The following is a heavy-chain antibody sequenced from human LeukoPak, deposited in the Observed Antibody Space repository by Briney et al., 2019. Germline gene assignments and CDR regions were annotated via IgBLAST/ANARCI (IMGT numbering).Heavy chain of an antibody. Sequence: SETLSLTCTVSGGSISSSSYYWSWIRQPPGKGLEWIGYIYYSGSTNYNPSLKSRVTISVDTSKNQFSLKLSSVTAADTAVYYCARIWFGDYYFDYWGQGTLVTVSS. V-gene: IGHV4-61*05. D-gene: IGHD3-10*01. CDR1: GGSISSSSYY. CDR3: ARIWFGDYYFDY. J-gene: IGHJ4*02. CDR2: IYYSGST.